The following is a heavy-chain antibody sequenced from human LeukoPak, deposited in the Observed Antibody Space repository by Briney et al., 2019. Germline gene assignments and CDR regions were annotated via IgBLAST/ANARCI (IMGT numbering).Heavy chain of an antibody. J-gene: IGHJ4*02. CDR3: ARSGGYGSGSLYNDY. CDR1: GFTFSSYA. CDR2: ISYDGSNK. Sequence: QTGGSLRLSCAASGFTFSSYAMHWVRQAPGKGLEWVAVISYDGSNKYYADSVKGRFTISRDNSKNTLYLQMNSLSAEDTAVYYCARSGGYGSGSLYNDYWGQGTLVTVSS. D-gene: IGHD3-10*01. V-gene: IGHV3-30*04.